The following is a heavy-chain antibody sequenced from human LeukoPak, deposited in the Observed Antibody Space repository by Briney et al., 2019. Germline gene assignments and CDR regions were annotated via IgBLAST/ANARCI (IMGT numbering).Heavy chain of an antibody. CDR2: ISSSSSYI. CDR1: GFTFSSYS. D-gene: IGHD5-18*01. J-gene: IGHJ4*02. CDR3: ARDRVQYSYAEFDY. V-gene: IGHV3-21*01. Sequence: GGSLRLSCAASGFTFSSYSMNWVRQAPGKGLEWVSSISSSSSYIYYADSVKGRFTISRDNAKNSLYLQMNSLRAEDTAVYYCARDRVQYSYAEFDYWGQGTLVTVSS.